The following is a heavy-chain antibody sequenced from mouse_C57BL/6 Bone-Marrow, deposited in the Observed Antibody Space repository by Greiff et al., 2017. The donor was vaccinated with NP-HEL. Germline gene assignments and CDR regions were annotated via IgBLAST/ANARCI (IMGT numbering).Heavy chain of an antibody. V-gene: IGHV14-2*01. CDR2: IDPENGET. Sequence: EVHLVESGAELVKPGASVKLSCTASGFNIKDYYMHWVKQRTEQGLEWIGRIDPENGETKYAQKFQGKATITADTSSNTAYLQLSSLTSEDTAVYYCASLYGNKYFDVWGTGTTVTVSS. CDR3: ASLYGNKYFDV. J-gene: IGHJ1*03. D-gene: IGHD2-1*01. CDR1: GFNIKDYY.